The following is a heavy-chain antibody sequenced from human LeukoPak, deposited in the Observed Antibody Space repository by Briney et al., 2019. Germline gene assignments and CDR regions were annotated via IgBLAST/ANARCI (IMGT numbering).Heavy chain of an antibody. J-gene: IGHJ3*02. Sequence: PSETLSLTCAVYGGSFSGYYWSWIRQPPGKGLEWIGEINHSGSTNYNPSLKSRVTISVDTSKNQFSLKLSSVTAADTAVYYCARDPLSIAAQGGAFDIWGQGTMVTVSS. CDR1: GGSFSGYY. CDR2: INHSGST. CDR3: ARDPLSIAAQGGAFDI. D-gene: IGHD6-6*01. V-gene: IGHV4-34*01.